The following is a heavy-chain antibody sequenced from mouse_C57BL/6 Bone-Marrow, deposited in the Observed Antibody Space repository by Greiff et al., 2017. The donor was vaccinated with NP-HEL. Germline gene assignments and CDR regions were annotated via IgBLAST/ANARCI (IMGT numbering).Heavy chain of an antibody. V-gene: IGHV1-15*01. CDR1: GYTFTDYE. CDR3: TKSLYYGSSPYYFDY. Sequence: VQLQQSGAELVRPGASVTLSCKASGYTFTDYEMHWVKQTPVHGLEWIGAIDPETGGTAYNQKFKGKAILTADKSSSTAYMELRSLTSEDSAVYYCTKSLYYGSSPYYFDYWGQGTTLTVSS. D-gene: IGHD1-1*01. CDR2: IDPETGGT. J-gene: IGHJ2*01.